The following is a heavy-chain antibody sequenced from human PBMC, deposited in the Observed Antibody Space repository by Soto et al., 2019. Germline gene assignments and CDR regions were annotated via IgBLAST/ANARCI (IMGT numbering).Heavy chain of an antibody. CDR2: IYHVGST. CDR1: GGSISSSNW. CDR3: ARDRGGFGEYGMDV. Sequence: QVQLQESDPGLVKPSGTLSLTCAVSGGSISSSNWWSWVRQSPGKGLEWIGEIYHVGSTNYNPSLKSRGTISVAKSKNQFSLKLTSVTAADTAVYYCARDRGGFGEYGMDVWGQGTTVTVSS. D-gene: IGHD3-10*01. V-gene: IGHV4-4*02. J-gene: IGHJ6*02.